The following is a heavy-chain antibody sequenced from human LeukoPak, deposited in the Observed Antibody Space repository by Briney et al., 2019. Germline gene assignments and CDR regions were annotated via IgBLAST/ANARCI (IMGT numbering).Heavy chain of an antibody. Sequence: SETLSLTCTVSGVSISSYYWSWIRQPPGKGLEWIGYIYYSGSTNYNPSLKSRVTISVDTSKNQFSLKPSSVTAADTAVYYCARVGYDFWSGYYSRPFDYWGQGTLVTVSS. V-gene: IGHV4-59*01. D-gene: IGHD3-3*01. J-gene: IGHJ4*02. CDR1: GVSISSYY. CDR2: IYYSGST. CDR3: ARVGYDFWSGYYSRPFDY.